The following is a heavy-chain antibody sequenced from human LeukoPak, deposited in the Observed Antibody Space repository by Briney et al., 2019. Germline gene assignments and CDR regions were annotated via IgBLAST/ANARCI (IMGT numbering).Heavy chain of an antibody. J-gene: IGHJ4*02. CDR3: ARFGYTSSLDY. CDR2: AYPGDSGT. Sequence: GESLQISCKISGYILTRNWIGWVRQVPGKGLEWMGLAYPGDSGTKYSPSFQGQVTFSVDKSISTAYLQFSSLKASDTAIYCARFGYTSSLDYWGQGTLVTVSS. CDR1: GYILTRNW. D-gene: IGHD6-13*01. V-gene: IGHV5-51*01.